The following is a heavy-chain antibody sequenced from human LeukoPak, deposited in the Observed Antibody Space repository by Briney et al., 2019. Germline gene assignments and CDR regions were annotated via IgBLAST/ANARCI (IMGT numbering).Heavy chain of an antibody. CDR2: ISGSGGST. CDR1: GFTFSSYA. Sequence: HAGGSLRLSCAASGFTFSSYAMSWVRQAPGKGLEWVSAISGSGGSTYYADSVKGRFTISRDNSKNTLHLQMNSLRVEDTAIYYCVKGVNSFDSWGQGTLVTVSS. V-gene: IGHV3-23*01. J-gene: IGHJ4*02. D-gene: IGHD3-10*01. CDR3: VKGVNSFDS.